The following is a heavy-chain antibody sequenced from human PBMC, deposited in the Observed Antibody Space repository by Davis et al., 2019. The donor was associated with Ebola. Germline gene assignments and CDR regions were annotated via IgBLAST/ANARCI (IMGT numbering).Heavy chain of an antibody. D-gene: IGHD3-10*01. CDR1: GGSVSSGSYY. J-gene: IGHJ6*02. CDR2: IYYSGST. Sequence: SETLSLTCTVSGGSVSSGSYYWSWIRQPPGKGLEWLGYIYYSGSTNYNPSLKSRVTISVDTSKNQFSLKLSSVTAADTAVYYCARGVVLWFGELLYYYYGMDVWGQGTTVTVSS. V-gene: IGHV4-61*01. CDR3: ARGVVLWFGELLYYYYGMDV.